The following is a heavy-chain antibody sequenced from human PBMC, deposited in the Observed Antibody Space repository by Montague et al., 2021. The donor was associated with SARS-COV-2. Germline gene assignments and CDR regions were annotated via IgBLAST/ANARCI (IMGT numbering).Heavy chain of an antibody. D-gene: IGHD3-10*01. Sequence: SETLSLTCTVSGASITDFYWSWIRQPPGKGLEWIGYVHHSGITNYNPSLKSRVTISIDTPKSRFSLNLRSVTAADTAVYYCARDSVAGPWGQGTLVTVSS. V-gene: IGHV4-59*12. CDR3: ARDSVAGP. CDR2: VHHSGIT. J-gene: IGHJ5*02. CDR1: GASITDFY.